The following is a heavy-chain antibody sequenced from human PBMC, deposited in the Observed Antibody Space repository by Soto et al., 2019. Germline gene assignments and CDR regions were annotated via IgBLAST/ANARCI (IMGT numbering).Heavy chain of an antibody. V-gene: IGHV1-69*19. D-gene: IGHD3-10*01. Sequence: QVQLVQSGAEMKKPGSSVKVSCQSCGGTFNTYAMNWVRQAPGQGPEWMGDISPMFGAANYAPKFQGRVTITADESTGTSYMQLSSLTSEDTALYFCAREVQVHTPAFVYWGQGTLATVSS. J-gene: IGHJ4*02. CDR2: ISPMFGAA. CDR3: AREVQVHTPAFVY. CDR1: GGTFNTYA.